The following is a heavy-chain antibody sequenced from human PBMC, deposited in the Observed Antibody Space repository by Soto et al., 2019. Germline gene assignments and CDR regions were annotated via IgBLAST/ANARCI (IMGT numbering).Heavy chain of an antibody. CDR3: VRDRDLYRDMFHADL. V-gene: IGHV3-48*02. CDR2: ITIRTANV. J-gene: IGHJ4*01. Sequence: GGSLRLSCAASGFPFSNYWMNWVRQAPGKGLEWLAYITIRTANVLYADSVRGRFTISADNAENSVILQMNSLRDEDSAVYFCVRDRDLYRDMFHADLWGQGTLVTVSS. CDR1: GFPFSNYW. D-gene: IGHD3-10*02.